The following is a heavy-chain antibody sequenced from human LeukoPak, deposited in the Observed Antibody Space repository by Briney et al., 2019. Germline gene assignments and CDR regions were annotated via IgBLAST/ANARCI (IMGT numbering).Heavy chain of an antibody. J-gene: IGHJ6*02. CDR1: GFSFVDYS. CDR2: ISGSSTYK. D-gene: IGHD1-1*01. V-gene: IGHV3-21*01. Sequence: GGSLRLSCAASGFSFVDYSMIWVRQAPGKGLEWVSCISGSSTYKFYADSLKGRSTISRDNTKTSLYLQMNSLGVEDTAVYYCARVDEDNHYYGMDVWGQGTTVTASS. CDR3: ARVDEDNHYYGMDV.